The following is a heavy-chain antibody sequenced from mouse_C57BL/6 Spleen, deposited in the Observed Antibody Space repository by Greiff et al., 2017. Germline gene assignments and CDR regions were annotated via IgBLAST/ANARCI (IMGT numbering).Heavy chain of an antibody. Sequence: VQLVESGPGLVAPSQCLSITCTVSGFSLTSYGVDWVRQPPGQGLEWLGVIWGGGSTNYNSAPMSRLCISTVNSKSHVFFKLNSLQTDDTAMYDCAKHGWSSSYGFAYWGQGTLVTVSA. CDR2: IWGGGST. CDR3: AKHGWSSSYGFAY. J-gene: IGHJ3*01. D-gene: IGHD1-1*01. CDR1: GFSLTSYG. V-gene: IGHV2-9*01.